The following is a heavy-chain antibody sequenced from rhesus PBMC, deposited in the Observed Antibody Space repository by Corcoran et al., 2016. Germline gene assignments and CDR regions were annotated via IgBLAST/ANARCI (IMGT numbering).Heavy chain of an antibody. J-gene: IGHJ4*01. Sequence: QVTLKESGPALVKPTQTLTLTCTFSGFSISTSGMGVGWIRQPPGQALEWLALIYWDDDKSYTTSLKSRPTISKYTSNNQFFLTLTNMDPVDTATYYCARIEYSNYGNYWGQGVLVTVSS. D-gene: IGHD4-23*01. V-gene: IGHV2-174*01. CDR2: IYWDDDK. CDR3: ARIEYSNYGNY. CDR1: GFSISTSGMG.